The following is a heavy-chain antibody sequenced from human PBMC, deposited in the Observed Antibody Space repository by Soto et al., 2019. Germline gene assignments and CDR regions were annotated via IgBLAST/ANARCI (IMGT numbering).Heavy chain of an antibody. J-gene: IGHJ3*02. CDR2: IYPGDSDT. V-gene: IGHV5-51*01. CDR1: GYSFTSYW. Sequence: GESLKISCKGSGYSFTSYWIGWVRQMPGKGLEWMGIIYPGDSDTRYSPSFQGQVTISADKSISTAYLQWSSLKASDTAMYYCAKTWDPELSLFDASDIWGQGTMVTVSS. CDR3: AKTWDPELSLFDASDI. D-gene: IGHD1-7*01.